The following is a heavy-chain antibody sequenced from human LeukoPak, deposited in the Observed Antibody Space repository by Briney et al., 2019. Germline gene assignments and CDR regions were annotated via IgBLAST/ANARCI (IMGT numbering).Heavy chain of an antibody. J-gene: IGHJ4*02. V-gene: IGHV4-59*01. CDR2: IYYHGNT. D-gene: IGHD1-1*01. CDR1: GVSINSSY. CDR3: VRGPSISNRNEFDY. Sequence: SETLSLTCTVSGVSINSSYWSWIRQPPRKGLEWIGYIYYHGNTKYHPSLESRVAISLDTSNNRFSLSLSSVTAADTAFYFCVRGPSISNRNEFDYWGQGTLVTVSS.